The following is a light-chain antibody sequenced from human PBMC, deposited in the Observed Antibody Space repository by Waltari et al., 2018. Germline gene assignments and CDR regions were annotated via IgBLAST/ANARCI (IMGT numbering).Light chain of an antibody. Sequence: DIVLTQSPGTLSLSPGESVTLSCRASQSISSSYVTWYHQESGQAPRLIMSHASTRATGIPDRFSGRGSVRDFTLTISGLEPEDCAVYYCQQYGSSSITFGQGTRLDIK. V-gene: IGKV3-20*01. CDR2: HAS. CDR3: QQYGSSSIT. J-gene: IGKJ5*01. CDR1: QSISSSY.